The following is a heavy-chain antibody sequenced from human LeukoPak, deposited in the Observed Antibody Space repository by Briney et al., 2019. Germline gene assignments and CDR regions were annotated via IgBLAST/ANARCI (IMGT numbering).Heavy chain of an antibody. Sequence: SETLSLTCTVSGGSISSGSYYWSWIRQPAGKGLEWIGRIYTSGSTNYNPSLNSRVTISVDTSKNQFSLKLTSMTAADTAVYYCARSWFDPWGQGILVAVSS. CDR2: IYTSGST. J-gene: IGHJ5*02. V-gene: IGHV4-61*02. CDR3: ARSWFDP. CDR1: GGSISSGSYY.